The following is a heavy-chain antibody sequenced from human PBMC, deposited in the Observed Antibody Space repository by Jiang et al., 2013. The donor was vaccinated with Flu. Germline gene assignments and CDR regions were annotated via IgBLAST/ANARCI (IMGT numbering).Heavy chain of an antibody. CDR2: IYWDDDK. CDR1: GFSLSTSGVG. CDR3: AHDSPLVSVSLFDY. D-gene: IGHD2-8*01. J-gene: IGHJ4*02. V-gene: IGHV2-5*02. Sequence: KPTQTLTLTCSFSGFSLSTSGVGVGWIRQPPGKALEWLAVIYWDDDKRYSPSLKSRLTIAKATSKNQVVLTMTNMDPVDTATYYCAHDSPLVSVSLFDYWGRGTLVTVSS.